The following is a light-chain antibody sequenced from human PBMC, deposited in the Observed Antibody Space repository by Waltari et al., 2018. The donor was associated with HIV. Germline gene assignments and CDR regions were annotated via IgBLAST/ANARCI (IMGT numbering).Light chain of an antibody. CDR2: AAS. J-gene: IGKJ2*01. Sequence: DIQINQSPSSLSASVGDRVIITCRASQSISTYLNWYQQKPGKAPKLLIYAASNLQSGVPSGFRGGGSGTDFSLTISSLQPEDFATYYCQQGYSSPYTFGQGTKVEIK. CDR1: QSISTY. V-gene: IGKV1-39*01. CDR3: QQGYSSPYT.